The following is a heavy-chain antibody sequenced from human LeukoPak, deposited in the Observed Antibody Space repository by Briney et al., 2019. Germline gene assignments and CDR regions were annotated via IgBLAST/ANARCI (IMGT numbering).Heavy chain of an antibody. V-gene: IGHV4-34*01. D-gene: IGHD6-13*01. J-gene: IGHJ5*02. CDR2: INHSGST. CDR3: ARDRYSNSWYRWFDP. CDR1: GGSFSGYY. Sequence: SETLSLTCAVYGGSFSGYYWSWIRQPPGKGVEWIGEINHSGSTNYNPSLKSRVTISVDTSKNQFSLKLNSVTAADTAVYYCARDRYSNSWYRWFDPWGQGTLVTVSS.